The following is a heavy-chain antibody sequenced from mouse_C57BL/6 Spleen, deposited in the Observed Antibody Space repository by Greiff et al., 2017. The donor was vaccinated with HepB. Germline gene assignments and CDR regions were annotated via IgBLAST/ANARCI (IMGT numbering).Heavy chain of an antibody. Sequence: QVQLQQSGAELMKPGASVKLSCKATGYTFTGYWIEWVKQRPGHGLEWIGEILPGSGSTNSNEKFKGKATFTADTSSNTAYMQLSSLTTEDSAIYYCARRRVGDYYAMDYWGQGTSVTVSS. CDR3: ARRRVGDYYAMDY. J-gene: IGHJ4*01. CDR2: ILPGSGST. CDR1: GYTFTGYW. V-gene: IGHV1-9*01. D-gene: IGHD1-1*02.